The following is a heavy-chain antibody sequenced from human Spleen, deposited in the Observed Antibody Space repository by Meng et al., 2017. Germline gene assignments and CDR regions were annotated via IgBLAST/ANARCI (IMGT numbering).Heavy chain of an antibody. CDR2: INHSGST. D-gene: IGHD4-11*01. V-gene: IGHV4-34*01. CDR3: ARGPTTMAHDFDY. Sequence: QLQLQLGGAGLLKPSETLSLTFVVLGGSVRDYYWSWIRQPPGKGLEWIGEINHSGSTNYNPSLESRATISVDTSQNNLSLKLSSVTAADSAVYYCARGPTTMAHDFDYWGQGTLVTVSS. CDR1: GGSVRDYY. J-gene: IGHJ4*02.